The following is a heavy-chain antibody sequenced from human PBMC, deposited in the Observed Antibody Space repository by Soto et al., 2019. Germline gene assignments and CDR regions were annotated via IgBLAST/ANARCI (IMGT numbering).Heavy chain of an antibody. D-gene: IGHD2-15*01. V-gene: IGHV1-2*02. CDR1: GYTFTGYY. J-gene: IGHJ5*02. Sequence: PVKVSCKASGYTFTGYYMHWVRQAPGQGLEWMGWINPNSGGTNYAQKSKGRGTMTSDTSISTAYMELSRLRSDDTAGYYCTRVGYCTRGSWYEGSKWVNPWS. CDR2: INPNSGGT. CDR3: TRVGYCTRGSWYEGSKWVNP.